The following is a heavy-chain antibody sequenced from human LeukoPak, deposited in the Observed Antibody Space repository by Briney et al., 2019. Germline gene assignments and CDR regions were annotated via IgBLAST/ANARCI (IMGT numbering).Heavy chain of an antibody. CDR1: GGSISSYY. CDR3: AREGCSSTSCYAPTNWFDP. Sequence: SETLSLTCTVSGGSISSYYWSWIRQPAGKGLEWIGRIYTSGSTNYNPSLKSRVTMSVDTSKNQFSLKLSSVTAADTAVYYCAREGCSSTSCYAPTNWFDPWGQGTLVTVSS. D-gene: IGHD2-2*01. J-gene: IGHJ5*02. V-gene: IGHV4-4*07. CDR2: IYTSGST.